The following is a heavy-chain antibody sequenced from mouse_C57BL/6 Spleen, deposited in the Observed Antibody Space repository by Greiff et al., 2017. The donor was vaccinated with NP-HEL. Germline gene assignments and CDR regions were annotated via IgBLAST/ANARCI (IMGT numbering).Heavy chain of an antibody. V-gene: IGHV1-81*01. CDR1: GYTFTSYG. CDR3: ARLITTVGGGVDY. D-gene: IGHD1-1*01. J-gene: IGHJ2*01. CDR2: IYPRSGNT. Sequence: QVQLQQSGAELARPGASVKLSCKASGYTFTSYGISWVKQRTGQGLEWIGEIYPRSGNTYYNEKFKGKATLTADKSSSTAYMELRSLTSEDSAVYFCARLITTVGGGVDYWGKGTTLTVSS.